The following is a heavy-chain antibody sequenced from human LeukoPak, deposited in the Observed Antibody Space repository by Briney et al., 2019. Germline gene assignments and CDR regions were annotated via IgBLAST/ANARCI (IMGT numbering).Heavy chain of an antibody. V-gene: IGHV3-23*01. CDR3: AIMHPYYDGSGYWVQ. J-gene: IGHJ4*02. CDR1: GFTFGSYA. CDR2: ISTSGGSS. Sequence: PGESLRLSCAASGFTFGSYAMSWVRQAPGKGLEWVSGISTSGGSSSYADSVKGRFTISRDNPRNTLYMEMNSLRAEDTALYYCAIMHPYYDGSGYWVQWGQGTLVTVSP. D-gene: IGHD3-22*01.